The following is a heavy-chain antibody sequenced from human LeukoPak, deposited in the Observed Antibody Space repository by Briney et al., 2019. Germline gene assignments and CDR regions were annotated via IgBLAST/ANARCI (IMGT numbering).Heavy chain of an antibody. V-gene: IGHV4-39*01. D-gene: IGHD3-10*01. J-gene: IGHJ5*02. CDR3: ARHERRLLWFGEFRHWFDP. CDR1: GGSISSSSYY. CDR2: IYYSGST. Sequence: SETLSLTCTVSGGSISSSSYYWGWIRQPPGKGLEWIGTIYYSGSTYYNPSLKSRVTISVDTSKNQFSLKLSSVTAADTAVYYCARHERRLLWFGEFRHWFDPWGQGTLVTVSS.